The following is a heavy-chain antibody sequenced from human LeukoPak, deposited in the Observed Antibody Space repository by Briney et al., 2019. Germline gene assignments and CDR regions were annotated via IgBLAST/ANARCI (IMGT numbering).Heavy chain of an antibody. Sequence: GGSLRLSCAASGFTVNNNYMIWVRQAPGKGLEWVSLIYSGGTTYYADSVKGRFTISRDNSKNTLYLQMNSLRAEDTAVYYCARVEGDYYYYYYMDVWGKGITVTVSS. J-gene: IGHJ6*03. D-gene: IGHD2-21*02. CDR1: GFTVNNNY. CDR3: ARVEGDYYYYYYMDV. V-gene: IGHV3-53*01. CDR2: IYSGGTT.